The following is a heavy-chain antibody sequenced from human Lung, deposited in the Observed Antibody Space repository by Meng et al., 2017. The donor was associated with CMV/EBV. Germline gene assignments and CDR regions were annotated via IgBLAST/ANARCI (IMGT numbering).Heavy chain of an antibody. CDR3: AREVGIVRLTAADALDI. CDR1: SVGSGSYY. V-gene: IGHV4-61*01. D-gene: IGHD3-16*02. CDR2: IYKSGST. J-gene: IGHJ3*02. Sequence: SVGSGSYYWSWIRQPPGKGLEWIGYIYKSGSTNYNPSLKSRVTISVDTSKNQFSLRLSSVTAADTAVYYCAREVGIVRLTAADALDIWGQGTLVTVSS.